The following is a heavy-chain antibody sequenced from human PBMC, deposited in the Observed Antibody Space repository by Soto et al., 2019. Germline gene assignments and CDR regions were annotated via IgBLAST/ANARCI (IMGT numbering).Heavy chain of an antibody. V-gene: IGHV1-69*01. CDR3: ARGVWDCSGGSCSGGLDP. CDR2: VVPIFDIT. CDR1: GGSFTSYA. Sequence: QVQLVQSGAEMKKPGSSVKVSCKASGGSFTSYAISWVRQAPGQGLEWMGGVVPIFDITNYAQKFQGRLTITADGSKSTAYMELSSLTYEDTAVYYCARGVWDCSGGSCSGGLDPWGQGTLVTVSS. D-gene: IGHD2-15*01. J-gene: IGHJ5*02.